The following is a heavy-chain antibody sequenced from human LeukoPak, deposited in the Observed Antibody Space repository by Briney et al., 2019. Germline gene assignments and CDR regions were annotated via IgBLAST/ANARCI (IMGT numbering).Heavy chain of an antibody. V-gene: IGHV4-61*02. CDR1: GGSISSGSYY. CDR2: IYTSGST. Sequence: SETLSLTCTVSGGSISSGSYYWSWIRQPAGKGLEWIGRIYTSGSTNYNPSLKSRVTISVDTSKNQFSLKLSSVTAADTAVYYCARDSGVRGYDYAEFDYWGQGTLVTVSS. CDR3: ARDSGVRGYDYAEFDY. J-gene: IGHJ4*02. D-gene: IGHD5-12*01.